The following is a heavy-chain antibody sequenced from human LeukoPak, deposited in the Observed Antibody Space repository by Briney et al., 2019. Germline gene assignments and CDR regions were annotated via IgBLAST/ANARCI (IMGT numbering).Heavy chain of an antibody. Sequence: GGSLRLSCAASGFTFSSFSMNWVRQAPGKGLERVSSISSRSSYIFYADSVKGRFTISRDNAKNSLYLQMNSLRAEDTAVYYCARVLYNRGAFDIWGQGTMVTVSS. D-gene: IGHD1-14*01. CDR2: ISSRSSYI. J-gene: IGHJ3*02. CDR1: GFTFSSFS. CDR3: ARVLYNRGAFDI. V-gene: IGHV3-21*01.